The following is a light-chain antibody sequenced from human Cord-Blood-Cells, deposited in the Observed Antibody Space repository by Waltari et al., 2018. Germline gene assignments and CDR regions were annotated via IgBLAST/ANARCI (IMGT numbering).Light chain of an antibody. J-gene: IGLJ3*02. CDR2: DVS. CDR3: SSYTSSSTWV. CDR1: SSAVGGYNY. V-gene: IGLV2-14*03. Sequence: QSALTQPASVSGSPGQSTTISCPGPSSAVGGYNYVSWYQQHPGKAPKLMIYDVSNRPSGVSNRFSGSKSGNTASLTISGLQAEDEADYYCSSYTSSSTWVFGGGTKLTVL.